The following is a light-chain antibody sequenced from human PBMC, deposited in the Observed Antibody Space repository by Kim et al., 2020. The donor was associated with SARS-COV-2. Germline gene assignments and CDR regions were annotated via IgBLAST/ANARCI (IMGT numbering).Light chain of an antibody. J-gene: IGKJ5*01. CDR3: QHYNNWPS. Sequence: SVAAGETATPSCRASQSVSNNLAWYQQKPGQAPRLLIYGASTRATGIPARFSGSGSGTEFTLTISSLQSEDFAVYYCQHYNNWPSFGQGTRLEIK. CDR1: QSVSNN. CDR2: GAS. V-gene: IGKV3-15*01.